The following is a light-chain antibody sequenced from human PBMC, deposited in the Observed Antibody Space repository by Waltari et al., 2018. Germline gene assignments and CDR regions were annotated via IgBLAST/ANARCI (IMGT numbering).Light chain of an antibody. CDR1: QSVSSY. J-gene: IGKJ4*01. CDR3: QQRSNWPPVT. V-gene: IGKV3-11*01. CDR2: DAS. Sequence: DIVLTQSPATLSSSPGERATLPCRASQSVSSYLAWYQQKPGQAPRPLIYDASNRATGIPARFSGSGSGTDFTLTISSLEPEDFAVYYCQQRSNWPPVTFGGGTKVEIK.